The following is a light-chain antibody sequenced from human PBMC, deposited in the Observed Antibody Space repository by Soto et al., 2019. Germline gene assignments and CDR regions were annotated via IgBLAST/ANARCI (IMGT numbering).Light chain of an antibody. Sequence: SYELTQAPSVSVAPGQTARIACGGNSIGSKSVHWYQQKSGQAPVLVVYDDSDRPSGIPERFPGSNSGNTATLTISRVEAGDEADYFCQVWDITSDHVIFGGGTKLTVL. J-gene: IGLJ2*01. CDR1: SIGSKS. CDR3: QVWDITSDHVI. V-gene: IGLV3-21*02. CDR2: DDS.